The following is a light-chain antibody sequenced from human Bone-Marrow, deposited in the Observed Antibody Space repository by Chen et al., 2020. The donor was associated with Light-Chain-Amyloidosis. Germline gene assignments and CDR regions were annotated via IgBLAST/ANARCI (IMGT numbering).Light chain of an antibody. V-gene: IGKV3-20*01. Sequence: EIVLTQSPGTLSLSPGKGANLSCRASQTISSNYLTWYQQKFGQAPRLLIYGSSSRATGIPDRVTGSGYGTDFTLTINRLEPEDFAMYYCQQYGTSPLTFGGGTKVEIK. CDR2: GSS. J-gene: IGKJ4*01. CDR3: QQYGTSPLT. CDR1: QTISSNY.